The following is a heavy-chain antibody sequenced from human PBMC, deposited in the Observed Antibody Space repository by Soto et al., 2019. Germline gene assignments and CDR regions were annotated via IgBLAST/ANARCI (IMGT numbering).Heavy chain of an antibody. D-gene: IGHD3-10*01. CDR2: ISYDGYLK. CDR1: GFTFRTYG. Sequence: LSCAASGFTFRTYGMQWVRQAPGKGLEWVAVISYDGYLKYYVDAVKGRFTVARDNSKNTLFLEMNSLRVEDTAVYFCAKDFKVSGSHYGTLNYYYGMDVWGQGTTVTVSS. J-gene: IGHJ6*02. CDR3: AKDFKVSGSHYGTLNYYYGMDV. V-gene: IGHV3-30*18.